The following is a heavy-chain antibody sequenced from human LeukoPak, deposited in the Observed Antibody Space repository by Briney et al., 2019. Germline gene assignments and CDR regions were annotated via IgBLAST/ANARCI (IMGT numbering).Heavy chain of an antibody. J-gene: IGHJ4*02. Sequence: PGGSLRLSCAASGFTFSSYEMNWVRQAPGKGLEWVSYISSSGSTIYYADSVKGRFTISRDNAKSSLYLQMNSLRAEDTAVYYCARVYSSTVPYYFDYWGQGTLVTVSA. D-gene: IGHD2-2*01. CDR3: ARVYSSTVPYYFDY. CDR1: GFTFSSYE. CDR2: ISSSGSTI. V-gene: IGHV3-48*03.